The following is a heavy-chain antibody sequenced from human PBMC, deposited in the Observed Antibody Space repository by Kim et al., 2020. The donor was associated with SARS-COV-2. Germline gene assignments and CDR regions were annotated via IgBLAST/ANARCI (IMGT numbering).Heavy chain of an antibody. CDR2: ISYDGGNK. V-gene: IGHV3-30-3*01. Sequence: GGSLRLSCAASGFTFSNYAVHWVRQAPGKGLEWVSVISYDGGNKYYADSVKGRFTISRDNAKNTLFLQMNSLRAEDTAVYYCARGHSGSYYYFDYWGQGTLVTVSA. CDR1: GFTFSNYA. J-gene: IGHJ4*02. CDR3: ARGHSGSYYYFDY. D-gene: IGHD1-26*01.